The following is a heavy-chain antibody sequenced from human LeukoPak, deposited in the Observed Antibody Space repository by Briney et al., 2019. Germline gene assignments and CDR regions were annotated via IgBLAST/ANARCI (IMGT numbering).Heavy chain of an antibody. CDR1: GASITSISDY. J-gene: IGHJ4*02. V-gene: IGHV4-39*01. CDR2: IRYSGTT. Sequence: SETLSLTCTVSGASITSISDYWGWFRQPPGKGLEWIGSIRYSGTTYHSPSLRSRLTMSIDTSKNQFSLKLSSVTAADTAVYHCARHYYGSDVWGYYFDYWGQGTLVTVSS. CDR3: ARHYYGSDVWGYYFDY. D-gene: IGHD3-22*01.